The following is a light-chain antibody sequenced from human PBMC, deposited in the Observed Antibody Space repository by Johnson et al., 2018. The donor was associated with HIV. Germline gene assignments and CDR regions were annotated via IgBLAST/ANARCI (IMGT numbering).Light chain of an antibody. V-gene: IGLV1-51*02. CDR3: GTWDSSLSAYV. CDR1: SSNIGNNY. CDR2: ENN. Sequence: QPVLTQPPSVSAAPGHKVTISCSGSSSNIGNNYVSWYQQLPGTAPKLLIYENNKRPSGIPDRFSGSKSGTSATLGITGLQTGDEADYYCGTWDSSLSAYVFVTGTKVTVL. J-gene: IGLJ1*01.